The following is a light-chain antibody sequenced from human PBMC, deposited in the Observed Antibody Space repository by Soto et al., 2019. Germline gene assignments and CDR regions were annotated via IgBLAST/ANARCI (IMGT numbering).Light chain of an antibody. J-gene: IGLJ1*01. CDR3: SSYTSSSPYV. Sequence: QSALTQPASVSGSPGQSITISCTGISSDVRGYNYVSWYQHHPGKAPKLMIYDVSNRPSGVSNRMTGSKSGNTASLTISGLQAEDEADYYCSSYTSSSPYVFGTGTKVTVL. CDR2: DVS. CDR1: SSDVRGYNY. V-gene: IGLV2-14*03.